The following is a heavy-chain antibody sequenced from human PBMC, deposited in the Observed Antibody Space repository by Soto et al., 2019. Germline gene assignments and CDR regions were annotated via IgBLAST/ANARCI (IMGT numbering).Heavy chain of an antibody. D-gene: IGHD3-3*01. CDR1: GFTFSSYS. V-gene: IGHV3-21*01. Sequence: GGSLRLSCAASGFTFSSYSMNWVRQAPGKGLEWVSSISSSSSYIYYADSVKGRFTISRDNAKNSLYLQMNSLRAEDTAVYYCARNYENYDSVNWFDPWGQGTLVTVSS. CDR2: ISSSSSYI. J-gene: IGHJ5*02. CDR3: ARNYENYDSVNWFDP.